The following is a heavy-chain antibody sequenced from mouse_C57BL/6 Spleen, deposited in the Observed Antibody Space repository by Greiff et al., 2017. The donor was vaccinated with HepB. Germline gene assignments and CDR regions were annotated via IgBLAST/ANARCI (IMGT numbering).Heavy chain of an antibody. CDR1: GFSLTSYG. J-gene: IGHJ2*01. V-gene: IGHV2-2*01. CDR2: IWSGGST. D-gene: IGHD1-1*01. CDR3: ARDGVVARYYFDY. Sequence: VKLMESGPGLVQPSQSLSITCTVSGFSLTSYGVHWVRQSPGKGLEWLGVIWSGGSTDYNAAFISRLSISKDNSKSQVFFKMNSLQADDTAIYYCARDGVVARYYFDYWGQGTTLTVSS.